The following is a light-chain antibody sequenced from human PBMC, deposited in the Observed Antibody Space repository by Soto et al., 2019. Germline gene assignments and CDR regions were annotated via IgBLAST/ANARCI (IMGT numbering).Light chain of an antibody. J-gene: IGLJ1*01. Sequence: QSALTQPASVSGSPGQSITISCTGTSSDVRGYNYVSWYQQHPGKAPKLMIYEVSNRPSGVSNRFSGSKSGNTASLTISGLQAEDEADYYCSSYTSSSTYVFGTGTKLTVL. CDR3: SSYTSSSTYV. CDR2: EVS. CDR1: SSDVRGYNY. V-gene: IGLV2-14*01.